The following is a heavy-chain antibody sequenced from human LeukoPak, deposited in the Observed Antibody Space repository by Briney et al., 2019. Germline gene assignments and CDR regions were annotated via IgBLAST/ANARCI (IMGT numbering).Heavy chain of an antibody. CDR3: ARRPFYSSSDDY. D-gene: IGHD6-6*01. J-gene: IGHJ4*02. CDR2: ITSDGSNK. Sequence: GGSLRLSCAATGFTFNTYGMHWVRQAPGKGLEWLAVITSDGSNKHYADSVKGRFTISRDNSKNTLHLQMDSLRAEDTAVYYCARRPFYSSSDDYWGQGTLVTVSS. V-gene: IGHV3-30*03. CDR1: GFTFNTYG.